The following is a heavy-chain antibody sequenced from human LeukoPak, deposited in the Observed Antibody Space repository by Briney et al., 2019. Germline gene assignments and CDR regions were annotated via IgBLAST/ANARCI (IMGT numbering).Heavy chain of an antibody. CDR3: VKRGIMIGKVIIVGFHKEAYFFDC. D-gene: IGHD3-10*01. V-gene: IGHV3-23*01. CDR2: ISDSGGST. CDR1: GLTYSNYA. Sequence: GGSLRLSCAASGLTYSNYATSWVRQPPGKGLEWVSGISDSGGSTHYADSVKGRFIISRQNSKNTLYLQINSLRAEDTAVYYCVKRGIMIGKVIIVGFHKEAYFFDCWGQGTLVTVSS. J-gene: IGHJ4*02.